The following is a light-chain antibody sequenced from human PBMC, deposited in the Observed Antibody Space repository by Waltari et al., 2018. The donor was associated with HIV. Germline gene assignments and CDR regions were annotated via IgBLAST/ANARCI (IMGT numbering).Light chain of an antibody. CDR1: SSNIGIND. CDR3: AAWDGSLRGGV. J-gene: IGLJ3*02. CDR2: TNN. Sequence: QSVLTQPPSPSGTPGQRVTISCSGSSSNIGINDVSWYPHRPGTAPKLLIFTNNHRPSWVPDRFSAAKSGTSASLAISALQSDDEADYYCAAWDGSLRGGVFGGGTKLTV. V-gene: IGLV1-47*01.